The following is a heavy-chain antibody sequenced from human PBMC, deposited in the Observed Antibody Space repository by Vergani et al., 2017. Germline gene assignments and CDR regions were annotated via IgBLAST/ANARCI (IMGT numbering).Heavy chain of an antibody. D-gene: IGHD1-26*01. CDR3: ARHQVGELLSTFAFDI. CDR1: GFTFSSYW. J-gene: IGHJ3*02. Sequence: EVQLVESGGGLVQPGGSLRLSCAASGFTFSSYWKSWVRQAPGKGLEWVANIKQDGSEKYYVDSVKGRFTISRDKAKNSLYLQMNSLRAEDTAVYYCARHQVGELLSTFAFDIWGQGTMVTVSS. V-gene: IGHV3-7*01. CDR2: IKQDGSEK.